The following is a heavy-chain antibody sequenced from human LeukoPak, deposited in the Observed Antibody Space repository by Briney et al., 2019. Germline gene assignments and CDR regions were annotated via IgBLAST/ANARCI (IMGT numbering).Heavy chain of an antibody. CDR1: GGSFSGYY. CDR2: INASGST. V-gene: IGHV4-34*01. J-gene: IGHJ4*02. CDR3: ARAIDYDSSGYYLGY. D-gene: IGHD3-22*01. Sequence: SETLSLTCAVYGGSFSGYYWSWIRQPPGKGLEWIGEINASGSTNCNPSLKSRVSISVDTSKNQFSLKLSSVTAADTAVYYCARAIDYDSSGYYLGYCGQGTRVTVSS.